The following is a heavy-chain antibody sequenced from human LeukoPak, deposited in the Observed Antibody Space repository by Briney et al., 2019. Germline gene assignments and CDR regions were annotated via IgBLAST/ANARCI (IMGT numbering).Heavy chain of an antibody. Sequence: ASVKVSCKAPRGTFSSYAISWVRQAPGQGLEWMGGIIPIFGTANYAQKFQGRVTITTDESTSTAYMELSSLRSEDTAVYYCARDRGSYGYYYMDVWGKGTTVTVSS. V-gene: IGHV1-69*05. D-gene: IGHD1-26*01. J-gene: IGHJ6*03. CDR3: ARDRGSYGYYYMDV. CDR1: RGTFSSYA. CDR2: IIPIFGTA.